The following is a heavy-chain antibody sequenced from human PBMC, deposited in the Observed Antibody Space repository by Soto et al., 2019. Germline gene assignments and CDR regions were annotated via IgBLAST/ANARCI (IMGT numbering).Heavy chain of an antibody. Sequence: SETLSLTCAVSGGSISSSNWWSWVPQPPGKGLEWIGEIYHSGSTNYNPSLKSRVTISVDKSKNQFSLKLSSVTAADTAVYYFARDLYDSSGFDYWGQGTLVTVSA. J-gene: IGHJ4*02. CDR1: GGSISSSNW. CDR3: ARDLYDSSGFDY. V-gene: IGHV4-4*02. D-gene: IGHD3-22*01. CDR2: IYHSGST.